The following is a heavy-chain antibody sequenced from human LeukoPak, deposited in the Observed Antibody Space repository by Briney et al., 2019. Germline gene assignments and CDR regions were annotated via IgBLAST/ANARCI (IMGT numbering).Heavy chain of an antibody. CDR3: ARSRGGDTAMELGGYFDY. Sequence: SETLSLTCTVSGGSISSSSYYWDWIRQPPGKGLEWIGSIYYSGSTYYNPSLKSRVTISVDTSKNQFSLKLSSVTAADTAVYYCARSRGGDTAMELGGYFDYWGQGTLVTVSS. CDR2: IYYSGST. CDR1: GGSISSSSYY. J-gene: IGHJ4*02. D-gene: IGHD5-18*01. V-gene: IGHV4-39*01.